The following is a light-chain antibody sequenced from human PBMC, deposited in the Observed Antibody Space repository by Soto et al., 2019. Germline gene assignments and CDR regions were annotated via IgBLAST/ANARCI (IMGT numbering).Light chain of an antibody. CDR2: EVS. J-gene: IGLJ1*01. CDR3: SSYTSSSTYV. CDR1: SSDVGGYNY. V-gene: IGLV2-14*01. Sequence: QSVLTQPASVSGSPGQSITISCTGTSSDVGGYNYVSWFQQHPGKAPKLMIYEVSYRPSGVSNRFPGSKSGNSASLTISGLQAEDEADYYCSSYTSSSTYVFGTGTKLTVL.